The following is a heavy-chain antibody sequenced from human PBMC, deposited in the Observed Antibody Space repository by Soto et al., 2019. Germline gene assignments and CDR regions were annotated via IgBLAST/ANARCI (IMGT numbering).Heavy chain of an antibody. CDR3: ARVGDLSFYYYYYMDV. J-gene: IGHJ6*03. D-gene: IGHD3-3*01. V-gene: IGHV3-21*01. Sequence: GSLRLSCAASGFTFSSYSMNWVRQAPGKGLEWVSSISSSSSYIYYADSVKGRFTISRDNAKNSLYLQMNSLRAEDTAVYYCARVGDLSFYYYYYMDVWGKGTTVTVSS. CDR1: GFTFSSYS. CDR2: ISSSSSYI.